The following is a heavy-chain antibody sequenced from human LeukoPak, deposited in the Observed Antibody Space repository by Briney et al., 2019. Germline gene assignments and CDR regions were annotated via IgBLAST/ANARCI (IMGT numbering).Heavy chain of an antibody. Sequence: PGGSLRLSCAASGFTFSNFWMSWVRRAPGRGLEWVANIHPEGNEKYHVESVKGRFTISRDNTKNSLFLQMNGLRVEDTAVYYCARGDDFSGDHWGQGTLVTVSS. CDR2: IHPEGNEK. CDR3: ARGDDFSGDH. CDR1: GFTFSNFW. V-gene: IGHV3-7*04. D-gene: IGHD3-10*01. J-gene: IGHJ4*02.